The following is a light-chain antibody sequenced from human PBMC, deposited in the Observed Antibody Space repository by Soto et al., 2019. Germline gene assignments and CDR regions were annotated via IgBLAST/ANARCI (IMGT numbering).Light chain of an antibody. CDR2: GAS. CDR3: HQYGSSPFS. Sequence: EIVLTQSPGTLSLSPGERATLSCRASQSVSSSYLAWYQQKPGQAPRHLIYGASSRATGIPDRFSGSGSGTVFTLTISRLEPEDFAVYYCHQYGSSPFSFGPGTKVDIK. CDR1: QSVSSSY. J-gene: IGKJ3*01. V-gene: IGKV3-20*01.